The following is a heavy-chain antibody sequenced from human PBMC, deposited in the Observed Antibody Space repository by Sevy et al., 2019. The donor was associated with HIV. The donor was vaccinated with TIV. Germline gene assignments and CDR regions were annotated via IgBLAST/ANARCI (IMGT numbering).Heavy chain of an antibody. CDR2: ISSSSSTI. CDR3: ARDFMITFGGVIQGGYFDY. D-gene: IGHD3-16*02. CDR1: GFTFSSYS. Sequence: GGSLRLSCAASGFTFSSYSMNWVRQAPGKGLEWVSYISSSSSTIYYADSVKGRFTISRDNAKNSLYLQMNSLRDEDTAVYYCARDFMITFGGVIQGGYFDYWGQGTLVTVSS. V-gene: IGHV3-48*02. J-gene: IGHJ4*02.